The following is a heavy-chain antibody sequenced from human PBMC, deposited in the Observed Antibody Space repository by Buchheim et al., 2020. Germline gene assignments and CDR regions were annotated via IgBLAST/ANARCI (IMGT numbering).Heavy chain of an antibody. Sequence: QVQLVQSGAEVKKPGASVKVSCKASGYTFSTYYMHWVRQAPGQGPEWMGLINSCGGRASYAQKFQGRVTMTRDTSTMIVYMELSSLRSEDTAVYYCARGYSYGSSYFDYWGQGTL. CDR3: ARGYSYGSSYFDY. D-gene: IGHD5-12*01. J-gene: IGHJ4*02. CDR1: GYTFSTYY. CDR2: INSCGGRA. V-gene: IGHV1-46*01.